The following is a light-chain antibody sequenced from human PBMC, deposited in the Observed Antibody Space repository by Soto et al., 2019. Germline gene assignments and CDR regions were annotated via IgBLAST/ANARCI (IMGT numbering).Light chain of an antibody. CDR1: QSISSW. V-gene: IGKV1-5*03. J-gene: IGKJ1*01. CDR3: QQYDTYSWT. Sequence: DIQMTQSPSTRSAFVGDRVTITGRASQSISSWLAWYQQKPGKAPKLLVYQASTLESGVPLRFSGSGSGTEFTLTINSLQSDDFATYYCQQYDTYSWTFGQGTKVDIK. CDR2: QAS.